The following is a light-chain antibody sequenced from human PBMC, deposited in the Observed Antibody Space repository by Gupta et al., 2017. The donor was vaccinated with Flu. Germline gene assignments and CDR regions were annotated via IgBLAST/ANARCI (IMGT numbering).Light chain of an antibody. CDR1: QSISSW. V-gene: IGKV1-5*03. J-gene: IGKJ1*01. CDR2: KAS. CDR3: QQYNNYSWT. Sequence: PSTLSASVGDRVTITCRASQSISSWLAWYQQKPGKAPKLLIYKASRVESGVPSRFSGSGSGTEFTLTISSLQPDDFATYYCQQYNNYSWTFGQGTKVEIK.